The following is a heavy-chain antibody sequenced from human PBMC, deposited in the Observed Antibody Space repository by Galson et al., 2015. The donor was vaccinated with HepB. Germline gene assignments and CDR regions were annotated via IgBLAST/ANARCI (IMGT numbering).Heavy chain of an antibody. CDR3: VRDTSPTADYGGDSVWYDAVDI. D-gene: IGHD4-23*01. J-gene: IGHJ3*02. CDR2: IWQDGRNT. Sequence: SLRLSCATSGFRFSSYGMQWVRQAPGKGLEWVAGIWQDGRNTQYGASVKGRLTISRDNSRNTLFLQMSSLRVEDTAIYYCVRDTSPTADYGGDSVWYDAVDIWGQGTTVTVSS. V-gene: IGHV3-33*01. CDR1: GFRFSSYG.